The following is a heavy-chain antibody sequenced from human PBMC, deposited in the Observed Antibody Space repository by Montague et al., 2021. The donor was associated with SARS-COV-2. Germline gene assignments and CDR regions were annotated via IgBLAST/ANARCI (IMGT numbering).Heavy chain of an antibody. J-gene: IGHJ1*01. CDR2: INPGDTET. V-gene: IGHV5-51*03. Sequence: QSGAEVKKPGESLKISCKASGNNFATYWIAWVRHMPVKVLEWMGIINPGDTETIYSPSLQGQVTISADRSITTAYLQWSRLKASDTAIYYCVTERGRVVAAPEFFEHWGQGTLVTVSS. D-gene: IGHD3-22*01. CDR1: GNNFATYW. CDR3: VTERGRVVAAPEFFEH.